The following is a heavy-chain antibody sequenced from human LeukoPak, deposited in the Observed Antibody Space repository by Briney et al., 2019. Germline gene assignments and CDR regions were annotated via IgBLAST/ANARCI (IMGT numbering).Heavy chain of an antibody. Sequence: GGSLRLSCAASGFTFSSYEMNWVRQAPGKGLEWVSYISSRGSTIYYADSVKGRFTISRDNAKNSLYLQMNSLRAEDTAVYYCARERQQLPQDYWGQGTLVTVSS. D-gene: IGHD6-13*01. V-gene: IGHV3-48*03. CDR1: GFTFSSYE. CDR2: ISSRGSTI. J-gene: IGHJ4*02. CDR3: ARERQQLPQDY.